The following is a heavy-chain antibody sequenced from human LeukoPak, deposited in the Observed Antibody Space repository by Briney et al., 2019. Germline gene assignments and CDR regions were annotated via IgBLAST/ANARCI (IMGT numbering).Heavy chain of an antibody. D-gene: IGHD6-19*01. CDR2: ISYDGSNK. Sequence: GRSLRLSCAASGFTFSSYGMHWVRQAPGKGLEWVAVISYDGSNKYYADSVKGRFTISRDNAKSSLYLQMNSLRADDTAVYYCARRIAGTATGGYFEPWGRGTLVSVSS. J-gene: IGHJ2*01. V-gene: IGHV3-30*03. CDR1: GFTFSSYG. CDR3: ARRIAGTATGGYFEP.